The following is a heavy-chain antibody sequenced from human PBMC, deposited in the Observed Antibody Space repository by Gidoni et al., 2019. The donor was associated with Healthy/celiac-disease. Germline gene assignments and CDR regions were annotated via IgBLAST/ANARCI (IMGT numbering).Heavy chain of an antibody. CDR3: ARSGGGPQDY. J-gene: IGHJ4*02. CDR2: ISSSSSTI. D-gene: IGHD3-10*01. Sequence: EVQLVESGGGLVQPGGSLRLACEASGFPFSSYSMNWVRQDPGKGLEWISYISSSSSTIYYANSVKGRVTISRDSAKNSLFLQMNSLRDEVTAVYYCARSGGGPQDYWGQGTLVTVSS. CDR1: GFPFSSYS. V-gene: IGHV3-48*02.